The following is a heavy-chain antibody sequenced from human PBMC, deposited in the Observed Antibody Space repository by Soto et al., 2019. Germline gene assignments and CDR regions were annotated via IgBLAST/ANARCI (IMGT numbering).Heavy chain of an antibody. CDR1: GFTFSSYG. CDR2: IWYDGSNK. CDR3: ARDGGGYCSGGSCYSGWYCDL. D-gene: IGHD2-15*01. J-gene: IGHJ2*01. V-gene: IGHV3-33*01. Sequence: QVQLVESGGGVVQPGRSLRLSCAASGFTFSSYGMHWVRQAPGKGLEWVAVIWYDGSNKYYADSVKCRFTISRDNSKNTLYLQMNSLRAEDTAVYYCARDGGGYCSGGSCYSGWYCDLWGRGTLVTVSS.